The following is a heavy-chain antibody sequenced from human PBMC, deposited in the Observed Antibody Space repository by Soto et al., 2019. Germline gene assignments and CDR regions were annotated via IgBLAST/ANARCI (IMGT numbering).Heavy chain of an antibody. V-gene: IGHV4-31*03. CDR3: ARERGSYGYYYGMDV. CDR2: IYYSGST. CDR1: GGSISSGGYY. J-gene: IGHJ6*02. D-gene: IGHD1-26*01. Sequence: KTSETLSLTCTVSGGSISSGGYYWSWIRQHPGKGLERIGYIYYSGSTYYNPSLKSRVTISVDTSKNQFSLKLSSVTAADTAVYYCARERGSYGYYYGMDVWGQGTTVTVSS.